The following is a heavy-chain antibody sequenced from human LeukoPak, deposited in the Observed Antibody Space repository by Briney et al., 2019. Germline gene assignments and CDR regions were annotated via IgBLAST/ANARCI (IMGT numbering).Heavy chain of an antibody. J-gene: IGHJ4*02. V-gene: IGHV4-34*01. D-gene: IGHD3-10*01. CDR1: GGSFSGYY. CDR2: INHSGST. CDR3: AREGGLATMVRGVISY. Sequence: SETLSLTCAVYGGSFSGYYSSWIRQPPGKGLEWIGEINHSGSTNYNPSLKSRVTISVDTSKNQFSLKLSFVTAADTAVYYCAREGGLATMVRGVISYWGQGTLVTVSS.